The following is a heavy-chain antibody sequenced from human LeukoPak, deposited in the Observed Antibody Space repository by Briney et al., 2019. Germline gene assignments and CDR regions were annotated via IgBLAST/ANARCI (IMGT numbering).Heavy chain of an antibody. V-gene: IGHV3-30*18. CDR3: AKDLTDLGYYDSSGPFDY. CDR2: ISYDGSNK. CDR1: GFTFSSYG. J-gene: IGHJ4*02. D-gene: IGHD3-22*01. Sequence: GGSLRLSCAAPGFTFSSYGMHWVRQAPGKGLEWVAVISYDGSNKYYADSVKGRFTISRDNSKNTLYLQMNSLRAEDTAVYYCAKDLTDLGYYDSSGPFDYWGQGTLVTVSS.